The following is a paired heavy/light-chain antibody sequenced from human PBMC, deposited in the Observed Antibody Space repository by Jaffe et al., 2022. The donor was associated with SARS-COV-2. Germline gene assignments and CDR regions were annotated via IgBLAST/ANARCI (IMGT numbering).Heavy chain of an antibody. CDR1: GFTFDNFA. V-gene: IGHV3-9*01. J-gene: IGHJ4*02. CDR2: ISWNSGNI. D-gene: IGHD3-10*01. Sequence: EVQLVESGGGLAQPGRSLRLSCAASGFTFDNFAMHWVRQTPEKGLEWVSGISWNSGNIDYADSVEGRFTISRDNAKNSLYLQMNSLRTEDTALYYCAKDLFTVIRGVGESWGQGTLVTVSS. CDR3: AKDLFTVIRGVGES.
Light chain of an antibody. CDR2: GAS. Sequence: EIVLTQSPGTLSLSPGERATLSCRASQSVYSSSLAWYQQKPGQAPRLLIYGASSRATGIPDRFSGSGSGTDFTLTIGRLEPEDFVVYYCQQYGRSPVFGQGTKVEIK. J-gene: IGKJ1*01. CDR3: QQYGRSPV. CDR1: QSVYSSS. V-gene: IGKV3-20*01.